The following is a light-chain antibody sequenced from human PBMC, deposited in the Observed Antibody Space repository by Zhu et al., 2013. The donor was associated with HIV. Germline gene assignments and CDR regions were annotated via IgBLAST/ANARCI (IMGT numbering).Light chain of an antibody. CDR3: QHYNGWPR. Sequence: DIVMTQSPATLSVSPGDRATLSCRASQSVSSALGWYQQRPGQAPRLLIYDASTRATGVPARFTGSRSGTEFTLTISSLQSEDSAVYYCQHYNGWPRFGGRDQGGDQT. CDR2: DAS. V-gene: IGKV3-15*01. J-gene: IGKJ4*01. CDR1: QSVSSA.